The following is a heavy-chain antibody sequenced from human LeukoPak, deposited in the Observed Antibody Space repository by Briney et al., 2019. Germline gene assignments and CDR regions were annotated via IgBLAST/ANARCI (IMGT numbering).Heavy chain of an antibody. CDR3: ASSRIFGNAIDV. CDR2: MHSVGST. V-gene: IGHV3-53*01. CDR1: GLSVSSHY. Sequence: GGSLRPSCAASGLSVSSHYMSWVRQAPGKGLEWVAVMHSVGSTDYADPVKGRFTISRDNSKNRVDLQVNSLRVEDTAVYYCASSRIFGNAIDVWGQGTTVTVSS. J-gene: IGHJ6*02. D-gene: IGHD3-3*01.